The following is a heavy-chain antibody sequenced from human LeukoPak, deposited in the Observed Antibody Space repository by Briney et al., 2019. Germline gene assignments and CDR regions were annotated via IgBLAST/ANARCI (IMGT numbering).Heavy chain of an antibody. Sequence: GRSLRLSCAASGFTFSSYGMHWVRQAPGKGLEWVAVISYDGSNKYYADSVKGRFTISRDNSKNTLYLQMNSLRAEDTAVYYCARDRWDSSSWYWDFDYWGQGTLVTVSS. D-gene: IGHD6-13*01. V-gene: IGHV3-30*03. J-gene: IGHJ4*02. CDR3: ARDRWDSSSWYWDFDY. CDR1: GFTFSSYG. CDR2: ISYDGSNK.